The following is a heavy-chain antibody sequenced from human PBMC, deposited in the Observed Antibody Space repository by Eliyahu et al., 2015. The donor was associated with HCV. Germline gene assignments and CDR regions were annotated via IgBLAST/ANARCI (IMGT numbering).Heavy chain of an antibody. CDR1: GFSFSSXG. CDR3: TKGLWRWLQLMNVDGMDV. Sequence: QVQLVESGGGVVQPGRSLRLSCAASGFSFSSXGMHWVRQAPGKGLEWVAIISYDESHKNYADSVKGRFTXSRDNSKNTLYLQMSGLRAEDTAIYYCTKGLWRWLQLMNVDGMDVWGQGTTVTVSS. CDR2: ISYDESHK. D-gene: IGHD5-24*01. J-gene: IGHJ6*02. V-gene: IGHV3-30*18.